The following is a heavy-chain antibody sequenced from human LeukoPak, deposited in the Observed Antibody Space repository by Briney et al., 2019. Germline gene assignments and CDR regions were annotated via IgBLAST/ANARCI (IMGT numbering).Heavy chain of an antibody. CDR3: ARDLLGSASSYSSGAWDY. J-gene: IGHJ4*02. V-gene: IGHV1-18*01. D-gene: IGHD3-22*01. Sequence: ASVKVSCKASGYTFTSYGISWVRQAPGQGLEWMGWISAYNGNTNYAQKFQGRVTITADESTSTAYMELSSLRLENTAVYYCARDLLGSASSYSSGAWDYWGQGTLVTVSS. CDR1: GYTFTSYG. CDR2: ISAYNGNT.